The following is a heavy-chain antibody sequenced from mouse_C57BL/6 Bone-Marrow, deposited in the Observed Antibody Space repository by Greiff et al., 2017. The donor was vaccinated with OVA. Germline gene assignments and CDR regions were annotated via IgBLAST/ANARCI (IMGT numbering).Heavy chain of an antibody. CDR3: ASIYYGNYWFAY. V-gene: IGHV3-6*01. Sequence: EVQLVESGPGLVKPSQSLSLTCSVTGYSITSGYYWNWIRQFPGNKLEWMGYISYDGSNNYNPSLKNRISITRDTSKNQFFLKLNSVTTEDTATYYCASIYYGNYWFAYWGQGTLVTVSA. CDR2: ISYDGSN. J-gene: IGHJ3*01. CDR1: GYSITSGYY. D-gene: IGHD2-1*01.